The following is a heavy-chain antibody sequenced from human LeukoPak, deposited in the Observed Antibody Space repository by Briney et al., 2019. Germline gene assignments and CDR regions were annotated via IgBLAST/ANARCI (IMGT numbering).Heavy chain of an antibody. J-gene: IGHJ4*02. Sequence: GGSLRLSCAASGFTFSNYNMNWVRQAPGKGLEWVSYITSRSSSIYYADSVKGRFTITRDNAQNSLYLQMNSLRDEDTAVYYCARDSRFGKLLIPYFDYWGQGTLVTVSS. D-gene: IGHD3-10*01. CDR3: ARDSRFGKLLIPYFDY. CDR2: ITSRSSSI. V-gene: IGHV3-48*02. CDR1: GFTFSNYN.